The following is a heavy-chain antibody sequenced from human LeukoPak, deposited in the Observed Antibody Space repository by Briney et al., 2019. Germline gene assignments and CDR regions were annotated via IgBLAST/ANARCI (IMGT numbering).Heavy chain of an antibody. V-gene: IGHV4-61*01. CDR2: IYYIGDT. Sequence: SETLSLTCSVSGGSVNSGYYYWSCIRQPPGKGREWIGNIYYIGDTNYTPSLKSRVTISMATSKKQFSLKLRSVTAADTAVYYGARADTYFYDSSGYPNGFAPWGQGMLVSVSS. D-gene: IGHD3-22*01. CDR1: GGSVNSGYYY. CDR3: ARADTYFYDSSGYPNGFAP. J-gene: IGHJ5*02.